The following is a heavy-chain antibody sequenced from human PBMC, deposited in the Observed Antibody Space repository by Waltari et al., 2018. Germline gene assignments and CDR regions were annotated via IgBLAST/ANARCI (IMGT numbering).Heavy chain of an antibody. CDR2: INHSGST. J-gene: IGHJ4*02. Sequence: QVQLQQWGAGLLKPSETLSLTCAVYGGSFSGYYWSWIRQPPGKGLEWIGEINHSGSTNYNPSLKRRVTISVDTSKNQFSLKLSSVTAADTAVYYCARSTPATAIGNWGQGTLVTVSS. CDR3: ARSTPATAIGN. CDR1: GGSFSGYY. V-gene: IGHV4-34*01. D-gene: IGHD2-2*02.